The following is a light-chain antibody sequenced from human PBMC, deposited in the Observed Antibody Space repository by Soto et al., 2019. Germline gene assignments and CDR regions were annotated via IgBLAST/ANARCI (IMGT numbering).Light chain of an antibody. J-gene: IGKJ1*01. CDR3: QQEWT. V-gene: IGKV3-20*01. CDR1: QSVSSSY. CDR2: GAS. Sequence: EIVLTQSPGTRSLSPGERATLSCRASQSVSSSYLAWDQQKPGQAPRLLIYGASSRATGIPDRFSGSGSGTAFTLTISRREPEDFAVYYCQQEWTFGQGTMVDIK.